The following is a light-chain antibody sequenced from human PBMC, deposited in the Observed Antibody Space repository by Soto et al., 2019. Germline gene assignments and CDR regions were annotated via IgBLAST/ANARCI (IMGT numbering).Light chain of an antibody. CDR2: EVT. CDR1: SSDIGAYNY. CDR3: CSHAGSNSYYL. J-gene: IGLJ1*01. Sequence: QSALTQPPSASGSPGQSVNISCTGSSSDIGAYNYVSGYQQRPGQVPKLIIYEVTKRPSGVPDRFSGSKSGNTASLTVSGLQADDEAVYYCCSHAGSNSYYLVGPGTKLTVL. V-gene: IGLV2-8*01.